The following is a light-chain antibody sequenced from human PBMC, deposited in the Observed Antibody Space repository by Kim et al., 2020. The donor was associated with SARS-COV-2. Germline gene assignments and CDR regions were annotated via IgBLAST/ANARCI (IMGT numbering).Light chain of an antibody. Sequence: SPGERAPLSCRASQSVSSNLAWYQQKPGQAPRLLIYGASNRATGIPARFSGSGSGTEFTLTISSLQSEDFAVYYCQHYNNWLTWTFGQGTKVDIK. CDR1: QSVSSN. V-gene: IGKV3-15*01. J-gene: IGKJ1*01. CDR2: GAS. CDR3: QHYNNWLTWT.